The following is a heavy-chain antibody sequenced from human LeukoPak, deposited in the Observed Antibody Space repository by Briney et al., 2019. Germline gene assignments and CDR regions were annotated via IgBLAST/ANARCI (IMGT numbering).Heavy chain of an antibody. Sequence: GGSLRLSCAASGFTFSSYSMNWVRQAPGKGLEWVSSISSSSNYVYYAVSVKCRFTISRDNAKNSLYLQMNSLRAEDTAVYYCARDRDVQGPSHYYYGMDVWGQGTTVTVSS. CDR2: ISSSSNYV. CDR3: ARDRDVQGPSHYYYGMDV. D-gene: IGHD3-10*01. J-gene: IGHJ6*02. CDR1: GFTFSSYS. V-gene: IGHV3-21*01.